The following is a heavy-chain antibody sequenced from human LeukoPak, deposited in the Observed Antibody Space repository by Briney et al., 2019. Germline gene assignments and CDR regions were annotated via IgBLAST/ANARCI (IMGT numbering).Heavy chain of an antibody. D-gene: IGHD3-10*01. Sequence: ASVKVSCKASGYTFTGYYMHWVRQAPGQGLEWMGWINPNSGGTNYAQKFQGRVTMPRDTSISTAYMELSRLRSDDTAVYYCARGGLMVGSGSYYGTDYWGQGTLVTVSS. V-gene: IGHV1-2*02. CDR2: INPNSGGT. CDR3: ARGGLMVGSGSYYGTDY. CDR1: GYTFTGYY. J-gene: IGHJ4*02.